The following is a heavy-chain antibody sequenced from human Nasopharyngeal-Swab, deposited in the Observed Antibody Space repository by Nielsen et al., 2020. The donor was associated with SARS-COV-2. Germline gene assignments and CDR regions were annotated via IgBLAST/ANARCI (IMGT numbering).Heavy chain of an antibody. CDR2: IYPGDSDT. CDR1: GYSFTSYW. V-gene: IGHV5-51*01. CDR3: ARLSGVGATPFWTSQPFDY. D-gene: IGHD1-26*01. J-gene: IGHJ4*02. Sequence: GGSLRLSCKGSGYSFTSYWIGWVRQMPGKGLEWMGIIYPGDSDTRYSPSFQGQVTISADKSISTAYLQWSSLKASDTAMYYCARLSGVGATPFWTSQPFDYWGQGTLVTVSS.